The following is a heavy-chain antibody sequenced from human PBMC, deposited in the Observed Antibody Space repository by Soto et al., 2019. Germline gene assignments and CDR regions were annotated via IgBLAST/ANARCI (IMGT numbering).Heavy chain of an antibody. D-gene: IGHD5-12*01. CDR3: ASGNSGYDG. J-gene: IGHJ4*02. CDR1: GFTFSSYS. Sequence: EVQLVESGGGLVKPGGSLRLSCAASGFTFSSYSMNWVRQAPGKGMEWVSSNRSSSSYIYYAASVTDRFTISRDNAKNSLNLQMNSLRDDDTAVYYCASGNSGYDGWGQGTLVTVSS. V-gene: IGHV3-21*03. CDR2: NRSSSSYI.